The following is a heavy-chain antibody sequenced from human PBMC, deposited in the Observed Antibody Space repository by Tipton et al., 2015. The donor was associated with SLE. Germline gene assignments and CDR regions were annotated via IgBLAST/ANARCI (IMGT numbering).Heavy chain of an antibody. V-gene: IGHV4-34*01. J-gene: IGHJ4*02. CDR1: GGSFSGYY. D-gene: IGHD3-10*01. CDR3: ARGSGLLWFRDEYYFDN. CDR2: INHSGGT. Sequence: LRLSCAVYGGSFSGYYWSWIRQPPGKGLEWIGEINHSGGTNYNPPLKSRVAISVDTSKNQFSLKLSSVTAADSAVYYCARGSGLLWFRDEYYFDNWGQGTLVTVSS.